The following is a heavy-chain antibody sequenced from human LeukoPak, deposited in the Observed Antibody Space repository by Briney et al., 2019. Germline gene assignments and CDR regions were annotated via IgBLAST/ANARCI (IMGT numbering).Heavy chain of an antibody. D-gene: IGHD7-27*01. J-gene: IGHJ4*02. CDR3: ARDLSSTPNWELDY. V-gene: IGHV1-2*06. Sequence: GASVKVSCKASGYTVIDYFIHWVRQAPGQGLEWMGRINPNSGGTEYAQNFQGRVTMTRDTSISASYMELNGLTSNDTAVYYCARDLSSTPNWELDYWGQGTLVTVSS. CDR2: INPNSGGT. CDR1: GYTVIDYF.